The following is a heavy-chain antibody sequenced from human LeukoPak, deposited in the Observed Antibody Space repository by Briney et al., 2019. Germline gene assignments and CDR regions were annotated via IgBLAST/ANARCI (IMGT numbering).Heavy chain of an antibody. V-gene: IGHV3-73*01. J-gene: IGHJ4*02. Sequence: PGGSLRLSCAASGFTFSGSAMHWVRQASGKGLEWVGRIRSKANSYATAYAASVKGRFTISRDDSKNTAYLQMNSLKTEDTAVYYCTRYYYDSSGYYYLFDYWGRRTLVTVSS. D-gene: IGHD3-22*01. CDR3: TRYYYDSSGYYYLFDY. CDR1: GFTFSGSA. CDR2: IRSKANSYAT.